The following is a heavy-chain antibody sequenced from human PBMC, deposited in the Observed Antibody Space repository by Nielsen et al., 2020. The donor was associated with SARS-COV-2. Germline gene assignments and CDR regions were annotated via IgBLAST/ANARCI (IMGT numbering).Heavy chain of an antibody. J-gene: IGHJ6*02. CDR2: IGVSGGGT. V-gene: IGHV3-23*01. CDR1: GFIFKTYA. CDR3: TRRVAGGTMDV. Sequence: GESLKISCAASGFIFKTYAMNWVRQAPGKGLEWVSTIGVSGGGTYYADSLKGRFTISRDNSKNTLYLQMNSLGADDTAIYYCTRRVAGGTMDVWGQGTTVTVSS. D-gene: IGHD6-19*01.